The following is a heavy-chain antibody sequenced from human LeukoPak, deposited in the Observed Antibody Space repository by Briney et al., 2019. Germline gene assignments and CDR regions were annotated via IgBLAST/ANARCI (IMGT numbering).Heavy chain of an antibody. D-gene: IGHD2-8*01. CDR3: ARTNGYYYYYGMDV. J-gene: IGHJ6*02. CDR2: IYYSGST. Sequence: SETLSLTCTVSGGSISSYYWSWIRQPPGKGLECVVYIYYSGSTNYNPSLKSRVTISVDTSKKRFSLILSSVTAADTAVYYCARTNGYYYYYGMDVWGQGTTVTVSS. V-gene: IGHV4-59*01. CDR1: GGSISSYY.